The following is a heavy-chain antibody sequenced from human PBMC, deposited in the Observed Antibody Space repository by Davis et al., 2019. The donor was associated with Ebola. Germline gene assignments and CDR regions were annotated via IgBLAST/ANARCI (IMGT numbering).Heavy chain of an antibody. CDR1: GDTFNKNF. CDR2: IIPIFGTA. Sequence: SVKVSCKTSGDTFNKNFISWVRQVPGQGLEWMGGIIPIFGTANYAQNFQARVTITADKSTTTVYMELNSLRSDDTAIYYCASSINDILSWFDFWGQGTPVTVSS. D-gene: IGHD1-14*01. CDR3: ASSINDILSWFDF. V-gene: IGHV1-69*06. J-gene: IGHJ4*02.